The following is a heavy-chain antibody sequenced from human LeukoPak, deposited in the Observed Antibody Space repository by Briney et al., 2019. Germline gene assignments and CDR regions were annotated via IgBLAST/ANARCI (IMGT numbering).Heavy chain of an antibody. D-gene: IGHD1-26*01. Sequence: PSETLSLTCTVSGHSIKSEYYWGWIRQPPGKGLEWIGSIFNTGNTFYSPSLKGRVTISVDTSKNQFSLRVNSVTAADTAMYFCARVAQVGPIYFDSWGQGTLVSVSS. CDR2: IFNTGNT. CDR1: GHSIKSEYY. J-gene: IGHJ4*02. CDR3: ARVAQVGPIYFDS. V-gene: IGHV4-38-2*02.